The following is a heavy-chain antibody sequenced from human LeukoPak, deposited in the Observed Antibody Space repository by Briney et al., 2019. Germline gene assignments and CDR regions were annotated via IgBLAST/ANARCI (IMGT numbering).Heavy chain of an antibody. D-gene: IGHD3-22*01. Sequence: GGSLRLSCAASGFTFNNYAMSWVRQAPGKGLEWVSAISGSGGTTYYADSVKGRFTFSRDNSKNTLYLQMNSLRAEDTAVYYCAKEEGYYYDSGGYYVEYFQHWGQGTLVTVSS. CDR2: ISGSGGTT. V-gene: IGHV3-23*01. CDR1: GFTFNNYA. CDR3: AKEEGYYYDSGGYYVEYFQH. J-gene: IGHJ1*01.